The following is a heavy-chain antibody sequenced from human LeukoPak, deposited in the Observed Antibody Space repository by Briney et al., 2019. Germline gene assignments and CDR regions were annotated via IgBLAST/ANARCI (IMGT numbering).Heavy chain of an antibody. V-gene: IGHV4-59*08. CDR3: TKYTGSNGDFRFDS. Sequence: SETLSLTCTVSGGSISSYYWSWIRQPPGKGLEWIGYIYYSGSTNYNPSLKSRVTISVDTSKNQFSLKLNSVTAADTAVYYCTKYTGSNGDFRFDSWGQGTLVTVSS. J-gene: IGHJ4*02. D-gene: IGHD3-3*01. CDR2: IYYSGST. CDR1: GGSISSYY.